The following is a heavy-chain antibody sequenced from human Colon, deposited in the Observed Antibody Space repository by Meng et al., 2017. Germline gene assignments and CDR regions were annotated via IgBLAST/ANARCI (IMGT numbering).Heavy chain of an antibody. D-gene: IGHD5-18*01. CDR2: IYPGDSDT. V-gene: IGHV5-51*01. J-gene: IGHJ6*02. CDR3: ARHPNVDTAMVRSGNYYYYGMDV. Sequence: GESLKISCKGSGYSFTSYWIGWVRQMPGKGLEWMGIIYPGDSDTRYSPSFQGQVTISADKSISTAYLQWSSLKASDTAMYYCARHPNVDTAMVRSGNYYYYGMDVWGQGTTVTVSS. CDR1: GYSFTSYW.